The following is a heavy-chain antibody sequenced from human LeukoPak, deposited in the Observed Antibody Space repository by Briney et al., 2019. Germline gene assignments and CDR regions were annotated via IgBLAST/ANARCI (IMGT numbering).Heavy chain of an antibody. CDR3: ARGVAAIRGLLYWFDP. CDR2: IYTSGST. CDR1: GGSISSYY. V-gene: IGHV4-4*07. Sequence: MASETLSLTCTVSGGSISSYYWSWIRQPAGKGLEWIGRIYTSGSTNYNPSLKSRVTISVDRSKNQFSLKLSSVTAADTAVYYCARGVAAIRGLLYWFDPWGQGTLVTVSS. D-gene: IGHD2-2*02. J-gene: IGHJ5*02.